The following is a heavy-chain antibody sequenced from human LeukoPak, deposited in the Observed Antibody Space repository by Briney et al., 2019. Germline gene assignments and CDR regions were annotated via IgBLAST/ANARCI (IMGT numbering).Heavy chain of an antibody. Sequence: SETLSLTCTVSGGSISSYYWSWIRQPPGKGLEWIGYIYYSGRTNYNPSLKSRVTMSVDTSKNQFSLKLSSVTAADTAVYYCARERDDYVWGSYRLIYFDYWGQGTLVTVSS. CDR3: ARERDDYVWGSYRLIYFDY. CDR2: IYYSGRT. CDR1: GGSISSYY. J-gene: IGHJ4*02. V-gene: IGHV4-59*01. D-gene: IGHD3-16*02.